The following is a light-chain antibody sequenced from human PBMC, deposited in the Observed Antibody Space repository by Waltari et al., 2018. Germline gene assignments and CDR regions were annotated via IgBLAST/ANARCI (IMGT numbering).Light chain of an antibody. CDR3: QQYGSSPYT. V-gene: IGKV3-20*01. Sequence: EIVLTQSPDTLSLSPGERATISCRASQSVSSDSLAWYQQKHGQAPRLLIYGASSRATGIPDRFSGSGSGTDFTLTVSRLEPEDFAVYYCQQYGSSPYTFGQGTKVDIK. CDR2: GAS. CDR1: QSVSSDS. J-gene: IGKJ2*01.